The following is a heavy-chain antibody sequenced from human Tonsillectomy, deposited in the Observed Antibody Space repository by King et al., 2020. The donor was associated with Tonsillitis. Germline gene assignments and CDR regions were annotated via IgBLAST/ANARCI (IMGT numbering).Heavy chain of an antibody. Sequence: VQLVESGGGVVQPGRSLTLSCAASGFTFSNYGMHWALQAPDKGLEWVALIWYDGSNPSYADSVKGRFSISRDNSKNTLYLQMNSLRAEDTAVYYCARFPGGTYYFQEWGQGTLVTVSS. D-gene: IGHD1-26*01. CDR1: GFTFSNYG. CDR3: ARFPGGTYYFQE. J-gene: IGHJ1*01. CDR2: IWYDGSNP. V-gene: IGHV3-33*08.